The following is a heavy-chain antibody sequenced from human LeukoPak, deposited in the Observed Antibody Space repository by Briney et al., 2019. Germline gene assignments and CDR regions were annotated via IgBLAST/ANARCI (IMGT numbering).Heavy chain of an antibody. Sequence: SETLCLTCTVSGGSISSFCWSWIRQPPGKGLVWIGYMCDSGSTNYNPSLKSRVTISVDTSKNQFSLKVNSVTAADTAVYYCARPLKIVGSTPYYMDVWGKGSTATVSS. J-gene: IGHJ6*03. CDR1: GGSISSFC. CDR2: MCDSGST. CDR3: ARPLKIVGSTPYYMDV. V-gene: IGHV4-59*08. D-gene: IGHD1-26*01.